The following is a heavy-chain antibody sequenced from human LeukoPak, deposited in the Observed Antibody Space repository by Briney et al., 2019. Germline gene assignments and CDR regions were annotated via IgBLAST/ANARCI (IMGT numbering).Heavy chain of an antibody. J-gene: IGHJ5*02. CDR2: IYYSGST. CDR1: GGSISSSSYY. CDR3: ASRANYYDSSGYYHWQVTGQDNWFDP. Sequence: PSETLSLTCTVSGGSISSSSYYWGWIRQPPGKGLEWIGSIYYSGSTYYNPSLKSRVTISVDTSKNQFSLKLSSVTAAGTAVYYCASRANYYDSSGYYHWQVTGQDNWFDPWGQGTLVTVSS. V-gene: IGHV4-39*07. D-gene: IGHD3-22*01.